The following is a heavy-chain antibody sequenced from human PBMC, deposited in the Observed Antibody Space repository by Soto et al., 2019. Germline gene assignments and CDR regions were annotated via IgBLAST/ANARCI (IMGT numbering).Heavy chain of an antibody. CDR2: ISGSGGT. V-gene: IGHV3-23*01. CDR1: GLTFSSYA. J-gene: IGHJ3*01. CDR3: AKDPNGDYVGAFDF. D-gene: IGHD4-17*01. Sequence: PGGSLRLSCAASGLTFSSYAMTWVRLAPGKGLEYVSTISGSGGTYYADSVKGRFTISRGNSKSTLYLQMNSLRAEDTAIYYCAKDPNGDYVGAFDFWGQETMVTVSS.